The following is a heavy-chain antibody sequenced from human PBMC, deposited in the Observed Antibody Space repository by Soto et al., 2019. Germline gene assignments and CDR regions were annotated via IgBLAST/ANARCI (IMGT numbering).Heavy chain of an antibody. CDR2: IVPRFGSP. Sequence: QVQLVQSGAEVRKPGSSLRVSCKASGGTFSDYAFSWVRQAPGQGLEWMGGIVPRFGSPNYAQKFGGRVTITADTSSSTVYMALSSLTFDDTAVYFCTRDRIQLRLGKYSCNGMDGWGQGTTIIVSS. J-gene: IGHJ6*02. D-gene: IGHD3-16*01. V-gene: IGHV1-69*06. CDR3: TRDRIQLRLGKYSCNGMDG. CDR1: GGTFSDYA.